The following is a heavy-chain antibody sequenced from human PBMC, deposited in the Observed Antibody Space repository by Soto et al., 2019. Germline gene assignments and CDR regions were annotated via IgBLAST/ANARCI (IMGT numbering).Heavy chain of an antibody. V-gene: IGHV3-30-3*01. D-gene: IGHD2-2*01. CDR1: GFTFSSYA. CDR3: ARRYKDGRRDCISTSCLFDP. J-gene: IGHJ5*02. CDR2: ISYDGSNK. Sequence: PGGSLRLSCAASGFTFSSYAMHWVRQAPGKGLEWVAVISYDGSNKYYADSVKGRFTISRDNSKNTLYLQINSLRAEDTAVYYCARRYKDGRRDCISTSCLFDPWGQGTLVTVSS.